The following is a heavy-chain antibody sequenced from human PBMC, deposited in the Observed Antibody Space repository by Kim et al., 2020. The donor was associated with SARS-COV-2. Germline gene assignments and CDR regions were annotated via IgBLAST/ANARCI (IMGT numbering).Heavy chain of an antibody. CDR2: ISGDGGST. D-gene: IGHD3-3*01. CDR1: GFTFDDYA. V-gene: IGHV3-43*02. CDR3: AKDIKGVNYEFWSGYYRGYYYYYGMDV. J-gene: IGHJ6*04. Sequence: GGSLSLSCAASGFTFDDYAMHWVRQAPGKGLEWVSLISGDGGSTYYADSVKGRFTISRDNSKNSLYLQMNSLRTEDTALYYCAKDIKGVNYEFWSGYYRGYYYYYGMDVWGEGGTVTASS.